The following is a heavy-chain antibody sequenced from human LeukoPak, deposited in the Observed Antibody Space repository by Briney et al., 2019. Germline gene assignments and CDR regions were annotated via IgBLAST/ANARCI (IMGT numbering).Heavy chain of an antibody. D-gene: IGHD4-23*01. CDR2: INPNSGGT. J-gene: IGHJ4*02. Sequence: GASVKVSCKASGYTFTSYYMQWVRQATGRGLEWMGRINPNSGGTNYAQKFQGRVTMTRDTSISTAYMELSRLRSDDTAVHYCARRTPTTVVKKGTDYWGQGTLVTVSS. CDR1: GYTFTSYY. CDR3: ARRTPTTVVKKGTDY. V-gene: IGHV1-2*06.